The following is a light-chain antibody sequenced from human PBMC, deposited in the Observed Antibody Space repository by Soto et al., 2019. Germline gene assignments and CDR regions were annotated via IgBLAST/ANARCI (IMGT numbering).Light chain of an antibody. V-gene: IGKV3-20*01. Sequence: EIVLTQSPGTLSLSPGERATLSCRASQSVSSSYLAWYQQKPGQAPRLLIYGASSRATGSPDRFSGSWSGTDFTLTISRLEPEDFAVYYCQQYGSSPQLTVGPGTKVDI. CDR3: QQYGSSPQLT. CDR1: QSVSSSY. J-gene: IGKJ3*01. CDR2: GAS.